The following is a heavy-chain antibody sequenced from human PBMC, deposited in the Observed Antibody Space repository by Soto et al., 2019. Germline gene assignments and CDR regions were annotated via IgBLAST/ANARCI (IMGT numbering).Heavy chain of an antibody. CDR3: ARPPYGSGSYYAFDI. CDR2: IKSKTDGGTT. J-gene: IGHJ3*02. D-gene: IGHD3-10*01. V-gene: IGHV3-15*07. Sequence: PGGSLRLSCAASGFTFSNAWMNWVRQAPGKGLEWVGRIKSKTDGGTTDYAAPVKGRFTISRDDSKNSLSLQMNSLRAEDTAVYYCARPPYGSGSYYAFDIWGQGTMVTVSS. CDR1: GFTFSNAW.